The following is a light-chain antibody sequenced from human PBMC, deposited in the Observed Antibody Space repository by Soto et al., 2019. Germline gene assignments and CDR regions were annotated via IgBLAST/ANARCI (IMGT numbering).Light chain of an antibody. CDR1: QSVSSSY. J-gene: IGKJ1*01. CDR2: GAS. V-gene: IGKV3-20*01. Sequence: EIVLTQSPGTLSLSPGERATLSCRASQSVSSSYLAWYQQQPGQAPRLLIYGASSRATGIPDRFSGSGSGRDFPVTISRLEPEDFAVYYCQQYSSSPWTFGQGTKVEIK. CDR3: QQYSSSPWT.